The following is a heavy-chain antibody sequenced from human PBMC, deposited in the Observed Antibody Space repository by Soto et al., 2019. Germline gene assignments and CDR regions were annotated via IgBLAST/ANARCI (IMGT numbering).Heavy chain of an antibody. CDR2: IDPSDSYT. CDR3: ARTHGGSSGWYDQAYYYGMDV. J-gene: IGHJ6*02. CDR1: GYSFTSYW. V-gene: IGHV5-10-1*01. Sequence: GESLKISCKGSGYSFTSYWISWVRQMPGKGLEWMGRIDPSDSYTNYSPSFQGHVTISADKSISTAYLQWSSLKASDTAMYYCARTHGGSSGWYDQAYYYGMDVWGQGTTVTVSS. D-gene: IGHD6-19*01.